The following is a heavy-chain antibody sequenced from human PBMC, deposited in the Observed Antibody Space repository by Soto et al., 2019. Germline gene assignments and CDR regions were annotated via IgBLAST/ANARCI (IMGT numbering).Heavy chain of an antibody. Sequence: EMQLVESGGGLVQPGRSLRLSCAVSGFTFENFALHWVRQAPGKGLEWVSGFNWNSGTIAYAASVKGRFTISRDNAKSSLYLHLNGLRPEATAFYYCAKAPNLVTHWFDPWGQGTLVTVSS. J-gene: IGHJ5*02. D-gene: IGHD3-9*01. CDR1: GFTFENFA. CDR3: AKAPNLVTHWFDP. CDR2: FNWNSGTI. V-gene: IGHV3-9*01.